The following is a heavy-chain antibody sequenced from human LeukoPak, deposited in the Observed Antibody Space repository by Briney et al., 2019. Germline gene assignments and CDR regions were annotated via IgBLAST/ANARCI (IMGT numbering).Heavy chain of an antibody. D-gene: IGHD1-26*01. CDR1: GFTFSSYW. CDR3: ARALASGSSAFDY. J-gene: IGHJ4*02. CDR2: IAGDGTNT. V-gene: IGHV3-74*01. Sequence: GGSLRLSCAASGFTFSSYWMHWVRQVPGKGLAWVSRIAGDGTNTNYADSVKGRFTISRDNAKNTLYLQMNSLRSEDTAVYYCARALASGSSAFDYWGQGTLVTVSS.